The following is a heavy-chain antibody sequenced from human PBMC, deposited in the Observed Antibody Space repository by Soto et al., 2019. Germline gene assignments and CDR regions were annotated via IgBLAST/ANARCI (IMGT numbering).Heavy chain of an antibody. V-gene: IGHV4-31*03. CDR3: ARERVIKGLTEEYYYYYYGMDV. CDR2: IYYSGST. D-gene: IGHD3-22*01. Sequence: KASETLSLTCTVSGGSISSGGYYWSWIRQHPGKGLEWIGYIYYSGSTYYNPSLKSRVTISVDTSKNQFSLKLSSVTAADTAVYYCARERVIKGLTEEYYYYYYGMDVWGQGTTVTVSS. CDR1: GGSISSGGYY. J-gene: IGHJ6*02.